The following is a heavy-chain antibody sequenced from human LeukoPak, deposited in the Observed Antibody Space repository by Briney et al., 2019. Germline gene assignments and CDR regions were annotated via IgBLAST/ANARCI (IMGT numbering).Heavy chain of an antibody. V-gene: IGHV4-61*02. CDR2: IYTSGGT. CDR3: ARISRDGYNCFDY. D-gene: IGHD5-24*01. Sequence: SETLSLTCTVSGGSISSGSYYWSWIRQPAGKGLEWIGRIYTSGGTNYNPSLKSRVTISVDTSKNQFSLKLSSVTAADTAVYYCARISRDGYNCFDYWGQGTLVTVSS. J-gene: IGHJ4*02. CDR1: GGSISSGSYY.